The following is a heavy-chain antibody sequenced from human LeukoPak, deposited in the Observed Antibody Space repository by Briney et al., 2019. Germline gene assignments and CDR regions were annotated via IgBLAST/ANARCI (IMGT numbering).Heavy chain of an antibody. CDR1: GYSFTSYW. J-gene: IGHJ4*02. Sequence: LGESLKISCKGSGYSFTSYWIGWVRQMPGKGLEWMGIIYPGDSDTRYSPSFQGQVTISADKSISTAYLQWSSLKASDTAMYYCARPAMSYDSGGYYPLYYFDYWGQGTLVTVSS. D-gene: IGHD3-22*01. CDR3: ARPAMSYDSGGYYPLYYFDY. V-gene: IGHV5-51*01. CDR2: IYPGDSDT.